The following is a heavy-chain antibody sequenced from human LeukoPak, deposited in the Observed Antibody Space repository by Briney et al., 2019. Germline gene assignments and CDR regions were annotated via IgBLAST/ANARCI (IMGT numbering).Heavy chain of an antibody. Sequence: GGSLRLSCAASGFTFSSYEMNWVRQAPGKGLEWVSYISSSGSTIYYADSVKGRFTISRDNAKNSLYLQMNSLRAEDTAVYYCARDRIMITFGGALFDCWGQGTLVTVSS. D-gene: IGHD3-16*01. J-gene: IGHJ4*02. CDR1: GFTFSSYE. CDR3: ARDRIMITFGGALFDC. CDR2: ISSSGSTI. V-gene: IGHV3-48*03.